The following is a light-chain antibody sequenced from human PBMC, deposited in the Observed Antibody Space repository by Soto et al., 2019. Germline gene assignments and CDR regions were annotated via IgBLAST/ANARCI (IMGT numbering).Light chain of an antibody. CDR1: QSVSYN. J-gene: IGKJ4*01. Sequence: EIVMTQSPATLSVSPGERVTLSCRASQSVSYNLAWYQQKPGQAPRLLIYGPSTRATGIPARFSGSGSGTEFTLTISSLQSEDFAVYYCQQYGSSPLTFGGGTKVDNK. CDR3: QQYGSSPLT. CDR2: GPS. V-gene: IGKV3-15*01.